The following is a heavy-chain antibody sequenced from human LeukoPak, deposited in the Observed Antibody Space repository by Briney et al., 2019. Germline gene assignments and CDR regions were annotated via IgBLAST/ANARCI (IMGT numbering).Heavy chain of an antibody. V-gene: IGHV3-74*01. CDR2: INSDGSST. CDR3: ARTMVRGVKFALHDAFDI. D-gene: IGHD3-10*01. J-gene: IGHJ3*02. Sequence: GGSLRLSCAASGFTFSSYWMHWVRQAPGKGLVWVSRINSDGSSTSYADSVKGRFTISRDNAKNTLYLQMNSLRAEDTAVYYCARTMVRGVKFALHDAFDIWGQGTMVTVSS. CDR1: GFTFSSYW.